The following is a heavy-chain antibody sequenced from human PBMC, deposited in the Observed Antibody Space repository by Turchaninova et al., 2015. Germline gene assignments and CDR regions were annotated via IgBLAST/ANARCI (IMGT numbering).Heavy chain of an antibody. CDR1: GFTFSSSW. D-gene: IGHD6-13*01. CDR2: IKADGSGK. V-gene: IGHV3-7*01. Sequence: EVQLVESGGGLVQPGGSLRLSCAVSGFTFSSSWLTWVRQAPGKGLEGVAKIKADGSGKYYGKSMKGRFTISRDNAKSSLYLQMNSRSDEDTAVYYCARVLSSSWYFDLWGRGTLVSVSS. CDR3: ARVLSSSWYFDL. J-gene: IGHJ2*01.